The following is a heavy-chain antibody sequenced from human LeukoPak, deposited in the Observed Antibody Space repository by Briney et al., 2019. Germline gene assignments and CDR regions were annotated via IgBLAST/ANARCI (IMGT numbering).Heavy chain of an antibody. CDR3: ATRSPHSGYDSFDY. V-gene: IGHV1-24*01. CDR2: FYPEYGET. Sequence: GASVKVSCKFSVYTLPELSIHWVRQAPGRGLECMGGFYPEYGETIYAQTLQGRVTMTEDTSADTAYIELTSLTSEDTAVYYCATRSPHSGYDSFDYWGQGTLVTVSS. D-gene: IGHD5-12*01. CDR1: VYTLPELS. J-gene: IGHJ4*02.